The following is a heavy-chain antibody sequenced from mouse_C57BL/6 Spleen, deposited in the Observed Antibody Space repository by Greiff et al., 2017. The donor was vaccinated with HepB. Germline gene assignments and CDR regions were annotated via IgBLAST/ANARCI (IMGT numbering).Heavy chain of an antibody. CDR1: GYTFTSYW. CDR2: INPSNGGT. J-gene: IGHJ2*01. Sequence: QVQLQHPGTELVKPGASVKLSCKASGYTFTSYWMHWVKQRPGQGLEWIGNINPSNGGTNYNEKFKSKATLTVDKSSSTAYMQLSSLTSEDSAVYYCARHPPSYYYGSSYSYFDYWGQGTTLTVSS. CDR3: ARHPPSYYYGSSYSYFDY. D-gene: IGHD1-1*01. V-gene: IGHV1-53*01.